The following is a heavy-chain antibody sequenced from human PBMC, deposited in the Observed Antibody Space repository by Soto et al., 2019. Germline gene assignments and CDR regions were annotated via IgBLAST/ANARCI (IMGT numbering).Heavy chain of an antibody. D-gene: IGHD6-6*01. CDR2: ISYDGSNK. CDR3: ARDSAALDAFEI. J-gene: IGHJ3*02. Sequence: XGSLRLSWAASGFTFSSYAMDWVRQAPGKGLEWVAVISYDGSNKYYADSVKGRFTISRDNSKNTLYLQMNSLRAEDTAVYYCARDSAALDAFEIWRQGTMVTV. V-gene: IGHV3-30-3*01. CDR1: GFTFSSYA.